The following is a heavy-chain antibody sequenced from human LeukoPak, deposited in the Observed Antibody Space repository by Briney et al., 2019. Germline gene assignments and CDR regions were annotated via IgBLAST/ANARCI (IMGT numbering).Heavy chain of an antibody. D-gene: IGHD2-15*01. Sequence: PGGSLRLSCAASGFTFSSCGMHWVRQAPGKGLEWVAVISYDGSNKYYADSVKGRFTISRDNSKNTLYLQMNSLRAEDTAVYYCAKDGGYCSGGSCENWFDPWGQGTLVTVSS. CDR3: AKDGGYCSGGSCENWFDP. J-gene: IGHJ5*02. V-gene: IGHV3-30*18. CDR1: GFTFSSCG. CDR2: ISYDGSNK.